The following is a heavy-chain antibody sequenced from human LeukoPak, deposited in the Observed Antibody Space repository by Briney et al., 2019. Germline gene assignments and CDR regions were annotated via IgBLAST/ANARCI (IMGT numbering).Heavy chain of an antibody. J-gene: IGHJ5*02. V-gene: IGHV4-4*08. Sequence: SQTLSLTCIVSGASINLDYWSWIRQPPRKGLEWVGCLYINGSTSYSPSLKSRVTISVDTYKNQFSLKLNSMTTADTAVYYCARGRAYTYYRGLDPWGQGILVTVSS. D-gene: IGHD3-22*01. CDR2: LYINGST. CDR3: ARGRAYTYYRGLDP. CDR1: GASINLDY.